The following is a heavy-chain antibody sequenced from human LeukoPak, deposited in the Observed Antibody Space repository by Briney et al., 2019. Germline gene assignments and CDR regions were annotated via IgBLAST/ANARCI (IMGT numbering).Heavy chain of an antibody. CDR2: IYYSGST. D-gene: IGHD2-15*01. J-gene: IGHJ6*03. CDR3: ARGLGAAYYYYYYYMDV. Sequence: SETLSLTCTVSGGSISSYYWNWIRQPPGKGLEWIGYIYYSGSTNYNPSLKSRVTISVDTSKNQFSLKLSSVTAADTAVYYRARGLGAAYYYYYYYMDVWGKGTTVTVFS. CDR1: GGSISSYY. V-gene: IGHV4-59*12.